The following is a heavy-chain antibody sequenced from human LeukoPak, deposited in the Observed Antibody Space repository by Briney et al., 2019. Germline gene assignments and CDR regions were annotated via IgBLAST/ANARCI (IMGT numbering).Heavy chain of an antibody. CDR2: TRNKANSYTT. J-gene: IGHJ4*02. V-gene: IGHV3-72*01. D-gene: IGHD3-3*01. CDR1: GFTFSDHY. CDR3: ARAHYDFWSGYYYDY. Sequence: QPGGSLRLSCAASGFTFSDHYMDWVRQAPGKGLEWVGCTRNKANSYTTEYAASVKGRFTISRDDSKNSLYLQMNSLKTEDTAVYYCARAHYDFWSGYYYDYWGQGTLVTVSS.